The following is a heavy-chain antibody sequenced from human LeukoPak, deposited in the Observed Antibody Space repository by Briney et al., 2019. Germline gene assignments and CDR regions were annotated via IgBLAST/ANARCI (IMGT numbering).Heavy chain of an antibody. CDR3: ASDPNGDYVGASDY. V-gene: IGHV3-23*01. CDR1: GVSFSWYA. Sequence: GGSLRLSCVDSGVSFSWYALAWVRQAPGKGLEWVAAVTARGGATHYVDSVKGRFTISRDNSKNTMYLQMNSLRSEDTAIYYCASDPNGDYVGASDYWGRGTLVTVSS. J-gene: IGHJ4*01. CDR2: VTARGGAT. D-gene: IGHD2-8*01.